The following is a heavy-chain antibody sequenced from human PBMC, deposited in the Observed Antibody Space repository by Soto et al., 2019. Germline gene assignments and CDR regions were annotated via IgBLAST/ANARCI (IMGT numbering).Heavy chain of an antibody. Sequence: QVQLVQSGAEVKRPGASVNVSCKASGYTFISYYVHWVRLAPGQGLEWLGLINPRGGDTMYAQKFQGRVAVTRDTYTSTVYMEMTSLRSEDTAVYFCARGYPSSSKLGWFDPWGQGTLVTVSS. CDR2: INPRGGDT. J-gene: IGHJ5*02. CDR1: GYTFISYY. CDR3: ARGYPSSSKLGWFDP. V-gene: IGHV1-46*01. D-gene: IGHD6-19*01.